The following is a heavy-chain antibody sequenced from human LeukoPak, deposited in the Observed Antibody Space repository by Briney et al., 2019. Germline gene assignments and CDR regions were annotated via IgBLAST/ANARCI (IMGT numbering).Heavy chain of an antibody. V-gene: IGHV4-30-2*01. CDR3: ARGDSSGYYQNWFDP. CDR2: IYHSGST. CDR1: GGSISSGGHS. J-gene: IGHJ5*02. D-gene: IGHD3-22*01. Sequence: TLSLTCTVSGGSISSGGHSWSWIRQPPGKGLEWIGYIYHSGSTYYNPSLKSRVTISVDRSKNQFSLKLSSVTAADTAVYYCARGDSSGYYQNWFDPWGQGTLVTVSS.